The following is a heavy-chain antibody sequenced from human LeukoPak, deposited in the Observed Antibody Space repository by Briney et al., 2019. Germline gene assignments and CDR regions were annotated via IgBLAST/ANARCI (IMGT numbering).Heavy chain of an antibody. CDR1: GFTFSSYG. CDR3: ARGVVTAYAAFDS. Sequence: GGSLRLSCAASGFTFSSYGMHGVRQAPGKGLEWVAVIWYDGSNKYYADSVKGRFTISRDNSKNTLYLQMNSLRAEDTAVYYCARGVVTAYAAFDSWGQGTLLTVSS. J-gene: IGHJ4*02. CDR2: IWYDGSNK. V-gene: IGHV3-33*01. D-gene: IGHD2-21*02.